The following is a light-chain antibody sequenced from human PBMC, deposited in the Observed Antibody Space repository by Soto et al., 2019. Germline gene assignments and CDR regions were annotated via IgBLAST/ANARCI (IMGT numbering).Light chain of an antibody. CDR2: GVT. V-gene: IGLV2-14*03. CDR3: SSFTSDRIYV. J-gene: IGLJ1*01. Sequence: QSVLTQPTSVSGSPGQSITISCTGNHPDIGTYDYVSWYQQHPGRAPRLLISGVTTRPSGISDRFSASKSGLTASLTISGLQPEDEADYYCSSFTSDRIYVFGPGTKVTVL. CDR1: HPDIGTYDY.